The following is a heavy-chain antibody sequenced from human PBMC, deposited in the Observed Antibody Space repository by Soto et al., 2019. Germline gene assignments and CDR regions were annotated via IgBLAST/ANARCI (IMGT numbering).Heavy chain of an antibody. D-gene: IGHD1-26*01. Sequence: EVPLVESGGGLVQPWGSLRLSCAASGFPFGGHWMYWVRQAPGKGLVWVSRMNPDGTFASYADSVKGRFFTSRDNAKNTLYLQMNSLSDEDTAVYYCAKDYSSVPDYWGQGTLVTVSS. CDR3: AKDYSSVPDY. V-gene: IGHV3-74*01. CDR1: GFPFGGHW. J-gene: IGHJ4*02. CDR2: MNPDGTFA.